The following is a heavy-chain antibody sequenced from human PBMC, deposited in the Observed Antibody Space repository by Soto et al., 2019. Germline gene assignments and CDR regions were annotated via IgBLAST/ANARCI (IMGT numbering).Heavy chain of an antibody. J-gene: IGHJ3*02. V-gene: IGHV2-5*02. CDR1: GFSLSTSGVG. CDR2: IYWDDDK. D-gene: IGHD3-10*01. Sequence: QITLKESGPTLVKPTQTLTLTCTFSGFSLSTSGVGVGWIRQPPGKALEWLALIYWDDDKRYSPSLKSRLTIHKDTSKYQVVLTMTNMDPVDTATYYCAHTLYGSGSYYSGVDAFDIWGQGTMVTVSS. CDR3: AHTLYGSGSYYSGVDAFDI.